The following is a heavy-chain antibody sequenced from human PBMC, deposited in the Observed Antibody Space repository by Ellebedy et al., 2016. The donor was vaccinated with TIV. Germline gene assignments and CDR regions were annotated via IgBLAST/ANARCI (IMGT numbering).Heavy chain of an antibody. CDR2: ISSSSSTI. V-gene: IGHV3-48*04. CDR1: GFTFSSYS. CDR3: ARDKRGVFDY. Sequence: GGSLRLXXAASGFTFSSYSMNWVRQAPGKGLEWVSYISSSSSTIYYADSVKGRFTISRDNAKNTLYLQMNSLRAEDTAVYYCARDKRGVFDYWGQGTLVTVSS. J-gene: IGHJ4*02.